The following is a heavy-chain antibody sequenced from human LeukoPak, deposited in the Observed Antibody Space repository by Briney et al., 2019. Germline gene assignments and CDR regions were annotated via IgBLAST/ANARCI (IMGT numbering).Heavy chain of an antibody. CDR3: ARLGDGGSGWVDDY. J-gene: IGHJ4*02. V-gene: IGHV3-21*01. Sequence: GGSLRLSWAASGFTFSSYSMNWVRQAPGKGLEWVSSISSSSSYIYYADSVKGRFTISRDNAKNSLYLQMNSLRAEDTAVYYCARLGDGGSGWVDDYWGQGTLVTVSS. D-gene: IGHD6-19*01. CDR2: ISSSSSYI. CDR1: GFTFSSYS.